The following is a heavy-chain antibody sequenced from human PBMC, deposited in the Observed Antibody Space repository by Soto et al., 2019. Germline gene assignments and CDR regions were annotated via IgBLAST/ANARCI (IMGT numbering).Heavy chain of an antibody. CDR3: ARLLWFGELGYWFDP. CDR2: IYYSGST. CDR1: GGSISSSSYY. Sequence: LSLTCTVSGGSISSSSYYWGWIRQPPGKGLEWIGSIYYSGSTYYNPSLKSRVTISVDTSKNQFSLKLSSVTAADTAVYYCARLLWFGELGYWFDPWGQGTLFTVSS. D-gene: IGHD3-10*01. V-gene: IGHV4-39*01. J-gene: IGHJ5*02.